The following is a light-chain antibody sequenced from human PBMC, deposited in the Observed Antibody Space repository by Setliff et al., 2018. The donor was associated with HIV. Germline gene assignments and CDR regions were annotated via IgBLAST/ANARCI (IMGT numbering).Light chain of an antibody. J-gene: IGLJ1*01. CDR2: NTN. CDR1: SSNIGANS. CDR3: AAWEDSLTTFYV. V-gene: IGLV1-47*02. Sequence: VLTQPPSVSGTPGQRVTISCSGSSSNIGANSIFWYQQLPGTAPKLLIYNTNQRPSGVPDRFSGSKSGTSASLVISGLRSEDEADYYCAAWEDSLTTFYVFGTGTKVTVL.